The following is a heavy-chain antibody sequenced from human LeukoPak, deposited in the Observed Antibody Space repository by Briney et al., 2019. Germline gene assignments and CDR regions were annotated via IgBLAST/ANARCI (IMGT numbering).Heavy chain of an antibody. CDR1: GGSLSSYY. D-gene: IGHD1/OR15-1a*01. CDR3: ARSIIGTRSKFDY. CDR2: VHYSGST. J-gene: IGHJ4*02. Sequence: SETLSLACTVHGGSLSSYYCRWIRQPPAKGLEWDGYVHYSGSTSYNPSLQSRVSISVDTSKNHFSLKLTSVTAAGTAVYSCARSIIGTRSKFDYWGQGTLVTVSS. V-gene: IGHV4-59*08.